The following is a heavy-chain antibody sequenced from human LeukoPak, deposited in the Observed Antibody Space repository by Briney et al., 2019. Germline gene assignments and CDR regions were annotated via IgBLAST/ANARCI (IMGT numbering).Heavy chain of an antibody. CDR1: GGTFSSYA. J-gene: IGHJ4*02. D-gene: IGHD3-22*01. Sequence: GASVKVSCKASGGTFSSYAISWVRQAPGQGLEWMGGIIPIFGIANYAQKFQGRVTITADKSTSTAYMELSSLRSEDTAVYYCARDGYYYDSSGALDYWGQGTLVTVSS. CDR3: ARDGYYYDSSGALDY. V-gene: IGHV1-69*10. CDR2: IIPIFGIA.